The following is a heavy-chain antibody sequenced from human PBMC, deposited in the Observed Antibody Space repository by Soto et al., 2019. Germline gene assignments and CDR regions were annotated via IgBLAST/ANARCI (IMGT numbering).Heavy chain of an antibody. CDR2: IYYSGST. J-gene: IGHJ4*02. CDR1: GGSISSGDYY. Sequence: SETLSLTCTVSGGSISSGDYYWSWIRQPPGKGLEWIGYIYYSGSTYYNPSLKSRVTISVDTSKNQFSLKLSSVTAADTAVYYCARGSSVTTFDYWGQGTLVTVSS. CDR3: ARGSSVTTFDY. D-gene: IGHD4-17*01. V-gene: IGHV4-30-4*01.